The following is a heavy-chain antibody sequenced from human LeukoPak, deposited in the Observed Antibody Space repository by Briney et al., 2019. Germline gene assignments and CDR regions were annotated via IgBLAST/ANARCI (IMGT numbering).Heavy chain of an antibody. CDR1: GSTFTGYY. Sequence: GASVKVSCKASGSTFTGYYMHWVRQAPGQGLEWMGWINPNSGGTNYAQKFQGRVTMTRDTSISTAYMELSRLRSDDTAVYYCARVGIVGATQLLDYYYDMDVWGKGTTVTVSS. CDR2: INPNSGGT. CDR3: ARVGIVGATQLLDYYYDMDV. J-gene: IGHJ6*03. D-gene: IGHD1-26*01. V-gene: IGHV1-2*02.